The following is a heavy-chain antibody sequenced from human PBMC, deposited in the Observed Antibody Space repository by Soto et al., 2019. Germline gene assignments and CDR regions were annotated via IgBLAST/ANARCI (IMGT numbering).Heavy chain of an antibody. CDR1: GFTFSSYG. CDR3: ARGGGIVVVVAGFDY. V-gene: IGHV3-33*01. CDR2: IWYDGSNK. D-gene: IGHD2-15*01. J-gene: IGHJ4*02. Sequence: GGSLILSCAASGFTFSSYGMHWVRQAPGKGLEWVAVIWYDGSNKYYADSVKGRFTISRDNSKNTLYLQMNSLRAEDTAVYYCARGGGIVVVVAGFDYWGQGTLVTVSS.